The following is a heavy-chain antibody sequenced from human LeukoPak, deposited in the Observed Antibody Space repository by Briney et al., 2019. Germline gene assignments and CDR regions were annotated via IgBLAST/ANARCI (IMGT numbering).Heavy chain of an antibody. CDR2: IKPDESQK. D-gene: IGHD1-1*01. Sequence: GGSLRLSCVGSGFTFRNYWMGWFRQAPGRGLEWVATIKPDESQKFLLASVRGRFTASRDNAKNSVNLQMNSLRVEDTAVYYCARWRGRQSEFDYWGQGTLVTVSS. CDR3: ARWRGRQSEFDY. J-gene: IGHJ4*02. CDR1: GFTFRNYW. V-gene: IGHV3-7*01.